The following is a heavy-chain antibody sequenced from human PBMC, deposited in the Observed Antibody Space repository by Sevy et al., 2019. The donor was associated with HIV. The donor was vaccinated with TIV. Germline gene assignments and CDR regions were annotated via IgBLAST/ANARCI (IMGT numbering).Heavy chain of an antibody. V-gene: IGHV4-39*01. D-gene: IGHD3-16*01. CDR1: GGSISSSSYY. J-gene: IGHJ6*02. CDR2: IYYSWST. Sequence: SETLSLTCTVSGGSISSSSYYWGWIRQPPGKGLEWIGSIYYSWSTYYNPSLKSRVTISVDTSKNQFSLKLSSVTAADTAVYYCARRSPYARGMDVWGQGTTVTVSS. CDR3: ARRSPYARGMDV.